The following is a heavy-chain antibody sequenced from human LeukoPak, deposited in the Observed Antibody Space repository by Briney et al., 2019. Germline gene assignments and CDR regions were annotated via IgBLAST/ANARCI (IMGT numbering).Heavy chain of an antibody. Sequence: PGGSLRLSCAASGFTFNNYAMSWVRQAPGKGLEWVSAISSGGGSAYYADSVKGRFTISGDNSKNTLYLQMNSLTAEDTAVHYCASRLPAGLGVDYWGQGNLVTVSS. D-gene: IGHD2-2*01. CDR3: ASRLPAGLGVDY. CDR2: ISSGGGSA. J-gene: IGHJ4*02. V-gene: IGHV3-23*01. CDR1: GFTFNNYA.